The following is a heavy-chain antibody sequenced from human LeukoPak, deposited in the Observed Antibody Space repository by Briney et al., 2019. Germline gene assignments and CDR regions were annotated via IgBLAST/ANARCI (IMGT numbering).Heavy chain of an antibody. D-gene: IGHD3-3*01. J-gene: IGHJ4*02. CDR1: GFTFSSYS. V-gene: IGHV3-21*01. CDR3: ARDNVGYYDFWSGFPLDY. CDR2: ISRISRYT. Sequence: PGGSLRLSGAASGFTFSSYSMTWVRQAPGKGLEGGASISRISRYTYYAESVKGRFTISRDNAKNSLYLQMNSLRAEDTAVYYCARDNVGYYDFWSGFPLDYWGQGTLVTVSS.